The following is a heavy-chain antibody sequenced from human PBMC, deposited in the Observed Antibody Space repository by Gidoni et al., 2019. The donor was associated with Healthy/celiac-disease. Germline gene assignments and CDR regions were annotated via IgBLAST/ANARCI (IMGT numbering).Heavy chain of an antibody. V-gene: IGHV1-3*01. Sequence: QVQLVQAGAEVTTPGASLQVSCKASGYTFTRYAMHWVRQAPGQRLEWMGWVNACNGNTKYSQKFQGRVTITRDTSASTAYMELSSLRSEDTAVYYCARLKYSSSWYRDHADYWGQGTLVTVSS. CDR1: GYTFTRYA. CDR2: VNACNGNT. D-gene: IGHD6-13*01. J-gene: IGHJ4*02. CDR3: ARLKYSSSWYRDHADY.